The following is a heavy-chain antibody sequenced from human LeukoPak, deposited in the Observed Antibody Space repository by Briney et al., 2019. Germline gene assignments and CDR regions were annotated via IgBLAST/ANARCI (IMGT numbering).Heavy chain of an antibody. D-gene: IGHD1-26*01. CDR1: GGTFSSYG. J-gene: IGHJ4*02. CDR2: IGPIFDIA. Sequence: GASVKVSCKASGGTFSSYGIIWVRQAPGQGLEWMGRIGPIFDIANYAQKFQGRVTITADTSTSTAYMELSSLRSEDTAVYYCARDGGSYYSPSDYWGQGTLVTVSS. CDR3: ARDGGSYYSPSDY. V-gene: IGHV1-69*04.